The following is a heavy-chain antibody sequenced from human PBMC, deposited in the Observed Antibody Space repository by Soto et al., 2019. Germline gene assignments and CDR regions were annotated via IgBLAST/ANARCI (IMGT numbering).Heavy chain of an antibody. D-gene: IGHD6-25*01. CDR2: INPHTGDT. V-gene: IGHV1-2*02. CDR3: AREGGAAPGARREWYLDL. J-gene: IGHJ2*01. CDR1: GYTLTDYY. Sequence: QVHLVQSGAEVKKPGASVTVSCKTSGYTLTDYYMHWVRQAPGQGLEWMAWINPHTGDTGIAERFQGRVTMTRDTSTNTAPMGLTSLTSDDTAIYYCAREGGAAPGARREWYLDLWGRGSLVTVSS.